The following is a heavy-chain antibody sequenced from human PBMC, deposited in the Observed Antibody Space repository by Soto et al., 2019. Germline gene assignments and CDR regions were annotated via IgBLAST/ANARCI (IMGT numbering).Heavy chain of an antibody. D-gene: IGHD6-6*01. CDR2: ISGSGGST. J-gene: IGHJ4*02. V-gene: IGHV3-23*01. CDR3: AKVVAARPRGGSFLFDY. CDR1: GFTFSSYA. Sequence: EVQLLESGGGLVQPGGSLRLSCAASGFTFSSYAMSWVRQAPGKGLEWVSAISGSGGSTYYADSVKGRFTISRDNSKNTLYLQMNSLRAEDTAVYYCAKVVAARPRGGSFLFDYWGQGTLVTVSS.